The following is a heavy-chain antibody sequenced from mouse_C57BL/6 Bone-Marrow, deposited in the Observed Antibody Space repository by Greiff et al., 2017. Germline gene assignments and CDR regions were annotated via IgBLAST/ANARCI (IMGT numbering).Heavy chain of an antibody. D-gene: IGHD1-1*01. V-gene: IGHV1-18*01. Sequence: EVQRVESGPELVKPGASVKIPCKASGYTFTDYTMDWVKQSHGKSLEWIGDINPNNGGTIYNQKFKGKATLTVDKSSSTAYMELRSLTSEDTAVYYCARVFYYYYGSSYWYFDVWGTGTTVTVSS. CDR3: ARVFYYYYGSSYWYFDV. CDR2: INPNNGGT. CDR1: GYTFTDYT. J-gene: IGHJ1*03.